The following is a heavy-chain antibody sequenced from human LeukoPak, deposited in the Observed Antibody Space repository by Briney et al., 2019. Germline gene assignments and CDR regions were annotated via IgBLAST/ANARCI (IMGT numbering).Heavy chain of an antibody. CDR3: ARAILTASGYVWYFDL. CDR2: SYYSGST. D-gene: IGHD3-3*01. J-gene: IGHJ2*01. Sequence: SETLSLTCTVSGGSISSGGYWWSWIRQHPGEGLEWIGYSYYSGSTYYNPSLRSRVTISVDTSKNQLSLKLSSLNAADTAVYYCARAILTASGYVWYFDLWGRGTLVTVSS. V-gene: IGHV4-31*03. CDR1: GGSISSGGYW.